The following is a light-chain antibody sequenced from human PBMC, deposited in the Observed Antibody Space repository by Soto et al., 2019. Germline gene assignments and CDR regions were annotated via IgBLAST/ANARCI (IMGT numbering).Light chain of an antibody. J-gene: IGLJ1*01. CDR3: CSYAGSYTYV. Sequence: LAQPRSVSGSPGQSVTISCTGTSSDVGGYNYVSWYQQHPGKAPKLMIYDVSRRPSGVPDRFSGSKSGNTASLTISGLQAEDEADYYCCSYAGSYTYVFXTGTKVTVL. CDR1: SSDVGGYNY. CDR2: DVS. V-gene: IGLV2-11*01.